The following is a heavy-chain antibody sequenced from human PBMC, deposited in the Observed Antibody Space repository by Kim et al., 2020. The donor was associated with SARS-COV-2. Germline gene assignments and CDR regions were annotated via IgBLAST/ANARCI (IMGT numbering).Heavy chain of an antibody. CDR1: GGSISGGGHY. D-gene: IGHD6-19*01. Sequence: SETLSLTCTVSGGSISGGGHYWSWIRQPPGRGLEWIGYIYYSGSTSYNPSLKSLVTISVDTSKNQFSLKLSSVTAADTAVYYCARDSTGDSSGWF. CDR3: ARDSTGDSSGWF. J-gene: IGHJ5*01. V-gene: IGHV4-30-4*01. CDR2: IYYSGST.